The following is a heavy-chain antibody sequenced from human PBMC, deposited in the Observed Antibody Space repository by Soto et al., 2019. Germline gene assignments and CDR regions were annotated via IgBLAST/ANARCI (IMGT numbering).Heavy chain of an antibody. Sequence: QVQLVESGGGVVQPGRSLRLSCAASGFTFSSYGMHWVRQAPGKGLEWVAVIWYDGSNKYYADSVKGRFTISRDNSKNTLYLQMNSLRAEDTAVYYCARDTGIWQQLLNYYYYYGMDVWGQGTTVTVSS. CDR2: IWYDGSNK. CDR3: ARDTGIWQQLLNYYYYYGMDV. D-gene: IGHD6-13*01. V-gene: IGHV3-33*01. J-gene: IGHJ6*02. CDR1: GFTFSSYG.